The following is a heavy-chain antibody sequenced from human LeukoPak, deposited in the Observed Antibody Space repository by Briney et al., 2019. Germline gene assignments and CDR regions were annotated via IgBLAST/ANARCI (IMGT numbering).Heavy chain of an antibody. J-gene: IGHJ3*02. CDR2: IIPILGIA. V-gene: IGHV1-69*04. CDR3: ARAPMVRGVLDAFDI. D-gene: IGHD3-10*01. Sequence: ASVKVSCKASGYTFTSYGISWVRQAPGHGLEWMGRIIPILGIANYAQKFQGRVTITADKSTSTAYMELSSLRSEDTAVYYCARAPMVRGVLDAFDIWGQGTMVTVSP. CDR1: GYTFTSYG.